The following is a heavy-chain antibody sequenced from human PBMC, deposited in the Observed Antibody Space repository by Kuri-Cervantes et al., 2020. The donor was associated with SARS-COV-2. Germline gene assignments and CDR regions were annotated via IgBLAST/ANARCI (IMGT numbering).Heavy chain of an antibody. V-gene: IGHV4-34*01. J-gene: IGHJ6*02. CDR2: INHXGST. CDR3: ASVPNGXTYYGMDV. Sequence: GSLRLSCAVYGGXFSGYYWGWIRQPPGKGMEWIGEINHXGSTNYNPSLKSRVTISVDTSKNQFTLKLSSVTAADTAXXXCASVPNGXTYYGMDVWGQGTTVTVSS. CDR1: GGXFSGYY. D-gene: IGHD1-1*01.